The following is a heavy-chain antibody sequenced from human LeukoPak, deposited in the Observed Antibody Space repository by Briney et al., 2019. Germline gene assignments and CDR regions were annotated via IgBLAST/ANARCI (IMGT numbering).Heavy chain of an antibody. Sequence: SQTLSLTCTVSGGSISSGSYYWSWIRQPAGKGLEWIGRIYTSGSTNYNPSLKSRVTISVDTSKNQFSLKLSSVTAADTAVYYCARDAPHQKQQLVSPAYNWFDPWGQGTLVTVSS. CDR1: GGSISSGSYY. CDR3: ARDAPHQKQQLVSPAYNWFDP. J-gene: IGHJ5*02. D-gene: IGHD6-13*01. V-gene: IGHV4-61*02. CDR2: IYTSGST.